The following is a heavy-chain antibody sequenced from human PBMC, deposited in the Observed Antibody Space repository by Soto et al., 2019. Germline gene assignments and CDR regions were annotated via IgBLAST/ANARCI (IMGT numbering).Heavy chain of an antibody. Sequence: QVQLVQSGAEVKKPGASVKVSCKASGYTFTSYATHWVRQAPGQRLEWMGWINAGNGNTKYSQKFQGRVTITRDTSASTAYMELSSLRSEDTAVYYCARGSGLYYFDNWGQGTLVTVSS. D-gene: IGHD3-10*01. CDR1: GYTFTSYA. CDR2: INAGNGNT. CDR3: ARGSGLYYFDN. V-gene: IGHV1-3*01. J-gene: IGHJ4*02.